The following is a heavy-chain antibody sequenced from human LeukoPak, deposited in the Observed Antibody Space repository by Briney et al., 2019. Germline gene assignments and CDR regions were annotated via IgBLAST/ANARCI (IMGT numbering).Heavy chain of an antibody. CDR3: ASSYYDFWSGYSVDY. Sequence: GGSLRLSCAASGFTFSSYSMNWVRQAPGKGLEWVSSTNSGSSYIHYADSVKGRFTISRDNAKNSLYLQMNSLRAEDTAVYYCASSYYDFWSGYSVDYWGQGTLVTVSS. D-gene: IGHD3-3*01. CDR1: GFTFSSYS. J-gene: IGHJ4*02. V-gene: IGHV3-21*01. CDR2: TNSGSSYI.